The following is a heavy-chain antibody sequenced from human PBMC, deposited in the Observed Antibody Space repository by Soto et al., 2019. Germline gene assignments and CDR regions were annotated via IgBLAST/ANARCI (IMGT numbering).Heavy chain of an antibody. CDR2: IIPIFGTA. CDR1: GGSFSSYA. V-gene: IGHV1-69*13. D-gene: IGHD3-22*01. J-gene: IGHJ3*02. Sequence: GASVKVSCKASGGSFSSYAISWVRQAPGQGLEWMGGIIPIFGTANYAQKFQGRVTITADESTSTAYMELSSLRSEDTAVYYCARPYYYYDSSGYYGSAFDIWGQGTMGTGS. CDR3: ARPYYYYDSSGYYGSAFDI.